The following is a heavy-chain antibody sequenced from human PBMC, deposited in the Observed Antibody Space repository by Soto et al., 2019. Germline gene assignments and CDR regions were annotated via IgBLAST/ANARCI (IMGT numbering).Heavy chain of an antibody. J-gene: IGHJ6*02. CDR2: IYYSGST. CDR1: GGSISSYY. D-gene: IGHD1-1*01. V-gene: IGHV4-59*01. CDR3: ARVPAWYWNDYYGMDV. Sequence: SGNLSLTCTVSGGSISSYYWSWILQPPGKGLEWIGYIYYSGSTNYNPSLKSRVTISVDTSKNQFSLKLSSVTAADTAVYYCARVPAWYWNDYYGMDVWGQGHTVTVSS.